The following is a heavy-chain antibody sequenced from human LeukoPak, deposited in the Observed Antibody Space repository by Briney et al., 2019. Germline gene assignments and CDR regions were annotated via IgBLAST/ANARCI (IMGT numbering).Heavy chain of an antibody. J-gene: IGHJ4*02. Sequence: SVEVSCKASGGTFSSYAISWVRQAPGQGLEWMGGIIPIFGTANYAQKFQGRVTITADESTSTAYMELSSLRSEDTAVYYCAREEVRGVRNFDYWGQGTLVTVSS. D-gene: IGHD3-10*01. CDR3: AREEVRGVRNFDY. V-gene: IGHV1-69*01. CDR2: IIPIFGTA. CDR1: GGTFSSYA.